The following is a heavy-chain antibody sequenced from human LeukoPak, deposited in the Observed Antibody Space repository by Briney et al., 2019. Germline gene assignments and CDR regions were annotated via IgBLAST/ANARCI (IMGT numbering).Heavy chain of an antibody. CDR3: DPENSVATTEPVDY. CDR1: GFTFSSYR. Sequence: GGSLRLSCAGSGFTFSSYRMHWVRQAPGKGLEWVAFIRYDGSNKYYADSVKGRFTISRDNSKNTLYLQMNSLRAEDTAVYYCDPENSVATTEPVDYWGQGTLATVSS. D-gene: IGHD2-15*01. CDR2: IRYDGSNK. V-gene: IGHV3-30*02. J-gene: IGHJ4*02.